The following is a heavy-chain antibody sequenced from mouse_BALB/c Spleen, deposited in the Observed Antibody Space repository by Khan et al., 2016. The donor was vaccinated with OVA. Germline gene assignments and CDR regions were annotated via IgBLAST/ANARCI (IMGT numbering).Heavy chain of an antibody. V-gene: IGHV3-2*02. J-gene: IGHJ4*01. D-gene: IGHD1-1*01. Sequence: EVELVESGPGLVKPSQSLSLTCTVTGYSITSNYAWNWIRQFPGNKLEWMGYLSYSGSTCYNPSLKSRISITRDTSKNQFFLQLNSVTTEDTATYYCARMNYYGYALDYWGQGTTLTVSS. CDR3: ARMNYYGYALDY. CDR1: GYSITSNYA. CDR2: LSYSGST.